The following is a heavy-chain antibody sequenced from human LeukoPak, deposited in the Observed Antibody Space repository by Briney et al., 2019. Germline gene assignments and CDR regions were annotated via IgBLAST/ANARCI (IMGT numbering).Heavy chain of an antibody. CDR1: GYTFTSYD. V-gene: IGHV1-8*01. D-gene: IGHD2-2*01. CDR2: MNPNSGNT. CDR3: ARDRVAVPAGPFDY. Sequence: GASVKVSCKASGYTFTSYDINWVRQATGQGLEWMGWMNPNSGNTGYAQKFQGRVTMTRNTSISTAYMELSSLRAEDTAVYYCARDRVAVPAGPFDYWGQGTLVTVSS. J-gene: IGHJ4*02.